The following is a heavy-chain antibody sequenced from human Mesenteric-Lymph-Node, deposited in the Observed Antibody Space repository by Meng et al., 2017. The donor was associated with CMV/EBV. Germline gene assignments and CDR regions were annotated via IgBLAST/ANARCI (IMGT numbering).Heavy chain of an antibody. V-gene: IGHV3-23*01. CDR2: VSGSGGST. Sequence: ESLKISCAASGFTFSSYAMSWVRQAPGKGLEWVSAVSGSGGSTYYADSVKGRFTIPRDNSKNTLYLQMNSLRAEDTALYHCAKDPKAASSGYFWSQGTLVTVSS. D-gene: IGHD3-22*01. CDR3: AKDPKAASSGYF. J-gene: IGHJ4*02. CDR1: GFTFSSYA.